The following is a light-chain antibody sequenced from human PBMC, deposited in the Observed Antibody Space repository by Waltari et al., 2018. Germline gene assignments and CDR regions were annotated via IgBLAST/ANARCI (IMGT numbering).Light chain of an antibody. Sequence: DIQMTQSPSTLSASVGDRVTITCRASQSISNWLAWYQQKPGKDPKLLIYKASTLESVVPSRFSGSGSGTEFTLTISSLQPDDFATYYCQQYNSYSLLTFGGGTKVEIK. J-gene: IGKJ4*01. CDR3: QQYNSYSLLT. V-gene: IGKV1-5*03. CDR2: KAS. CDR1: QSISNW.